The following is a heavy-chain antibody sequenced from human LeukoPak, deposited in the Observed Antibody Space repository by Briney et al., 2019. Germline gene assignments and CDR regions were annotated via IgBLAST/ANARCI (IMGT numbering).Heavy chain of an antibody. Sequence: PSETLSLTCAVYGGSFSGYYWTWIRQPPGKGLEWIGEINHSGSTNYNPSLKSRVTISLDTSKNQFSLKLSSVTAADTAVYYCARDRYYYDSSGYLFDYWGQGTLVTVSS. CDR1: GGSFSGYY. V-gene: IGHV4-34*01. CDR3: ARDRYYYDSSGYLFDY. J-gene: IGHJ4*02. D-gene: IGHD3-22*01. CDR2: INHSGST.